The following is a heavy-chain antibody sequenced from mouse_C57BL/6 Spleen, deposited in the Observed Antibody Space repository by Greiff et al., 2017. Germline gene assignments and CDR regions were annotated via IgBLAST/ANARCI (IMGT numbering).Heavy chain of an antibody. D-gene: IGHD2-4*01. Sequence: EVKLVESGGDLVKPGGSLKLSCAASGFTFSSYGMSWVRQTPDKRLEWVATISSGGSYTYYPDSVKGRFTISRDNAKNTLYLQMSSLKSEDTAMYYCARPPYDYDGPFDYWGQGTTLTVSS. J-gene: IGHJ2*01. CDR1: GFTFSSYG. CDR2: ISSGGSYT. CDR3: ARPPYDYDGPFDY. V-gene: IGHV5-6*01.